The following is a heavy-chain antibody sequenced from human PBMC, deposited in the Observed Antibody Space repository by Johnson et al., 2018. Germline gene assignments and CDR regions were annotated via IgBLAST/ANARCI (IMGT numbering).Heavy chain of an antibody. CDR3: AKEVTWVRPLMGV. D-gene: IGHD2-21*02. CDR2: ISYDGSNK. Sequence: QVQLVESGGGVVQPGRSLRLSCAASGFTFSSYGMHWVRQAPGKGLEWVAVISYDGSNKYYADSVKGRFTISRDNSKNTLYLQMNSLGAEDTAVYYCAKEVTWVRPLMGVWGQGTTVTVSS. CDR1: GFTFSSYG. J-gene: IGHJ6*02. V-gene: IGHV3-30*18.